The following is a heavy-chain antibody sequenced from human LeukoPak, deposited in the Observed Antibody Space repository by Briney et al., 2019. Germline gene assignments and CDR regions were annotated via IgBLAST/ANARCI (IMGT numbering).Heavy chain of an antibody. D-gene: IGHD3-3*01. J-gene: IGHJ6*03. V-gene: IGHV1-69*05. Sequence: SVKVSCKASGGTFSSYAISWVRQAPGQGLEWMGGIIPIFGTAHYAQKFQGRVTITTDESTSTAYMELSSLRSEDTAVYYCARSDFGVVQGSYYYYMDVWGKGTTVTVSS. CDR3: ARSDFGVVQGSYYYYMDV. CDR1: GGTFSSYA. CDR2: IIPIFGTA.